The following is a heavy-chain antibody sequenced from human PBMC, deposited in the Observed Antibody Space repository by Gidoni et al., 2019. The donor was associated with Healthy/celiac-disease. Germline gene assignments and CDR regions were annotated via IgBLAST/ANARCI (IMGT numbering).Heavy chain of an antibody. D-gene: IGHD2-2*01. Sequence: QVQLVESGGGVVQPGRSLRRSCAASGFTFSSYAMHWVRQAPGKGLEWVAVISYDGSNKYYADSVKGRFTISRDNSKNTLYLQMNSLRAEDTAVYYCARDWSSSGIRADAFDIWGQGTMVTVSS. CDR3: ARDWSSSGIRADAFDI. CDR2: ISYDGSNK. CDR1: GFTFSSYA. J-gene: IGHJ3*02. V-gene: IGHV3-30-3*01.